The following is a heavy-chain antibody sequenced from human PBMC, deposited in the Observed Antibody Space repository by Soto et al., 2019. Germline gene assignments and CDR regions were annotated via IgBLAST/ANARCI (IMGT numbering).Heavy chain of an antibody. J-gene: IGHJ4*02. CDR2: INWKSDI. CDR1: GFTFDDNA. V-gene: IGHV3-9*01. Sequence: SGGSLRLSCAVSGFTFDDNAMHWVRQAPEKGLGWVSGINWKSDIGYADSVKGRFTISRDNAENSLYLQMNSLRAEDTALYYCAISQDRGGRTTFIYWGQGTQVTVS. CDR3: AISQDRGGRTTFIY. D-gene: IGHD3-16*01.